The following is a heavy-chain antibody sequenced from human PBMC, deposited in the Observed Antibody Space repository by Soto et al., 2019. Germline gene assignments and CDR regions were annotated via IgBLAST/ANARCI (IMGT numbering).Heavy chain of an antibody. V-gene: IGHV5-51*01. CDR1: GYSFTSYW. Sequence: GESLKISCKGSGYSFTSYWIGWVRQMPGKGLEWMGIIYPGDSDTRYSPSFQGPVTISADKSISTAYLKWSSLKASDNGMYYCARRAVYYDFWSGYDAYYFDYWGQGTLVTVSS. J-gene: IGHJ4*02. CDR3: ARRAVYYDFWSGYDAYYFDY. CDR2: IYPGDSDT. D-gene: IGHD3-3*01.